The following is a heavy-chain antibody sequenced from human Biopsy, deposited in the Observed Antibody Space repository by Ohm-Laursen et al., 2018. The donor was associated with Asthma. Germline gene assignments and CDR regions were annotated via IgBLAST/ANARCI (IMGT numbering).Heavy chain of an antibody. D-gene: IGHD3-3*02. Sequence: SLRLSCAASGFNFTTYAIAWIRQAPGRGLEWISAISGSGRSAYYADSVKGQFTISRDNAKNTVYLQMNSLRAEDTAVYYCARTFHFWSPYHAEHYQLWGQGTLVTVSS. CDR3: ARTFHFWSPYHAEHYQL. J-gene: IGHJ1*01. CDR2: ISGSGRSA. V-gene: IGHV3-23*01. CDR1: GFNFTTYA.